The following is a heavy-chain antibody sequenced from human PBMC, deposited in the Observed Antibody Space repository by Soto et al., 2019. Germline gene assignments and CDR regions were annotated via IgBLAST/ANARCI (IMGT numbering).Heavy chain of an antibody. V-gene: IGHV1-3*01. Sequence: QVQLVQSGAEVKKPGSSVKVSCKASGGTFSSYAISWVRQAPGQGLEWMGWINAGNGNTKYSQKFQGRVTITRDTSASTAYMELSSLRSEDTAVYYCARDGAAAGLGVGWFDPWGQGTLVTVSS. CDR3: ARDGAAAGLGVGWFDP. CDR2: INAGNGNT. D-gene: IGHD6-13*01. CDR1: GGTFSSYA. J-gene: IGHJ5*02.